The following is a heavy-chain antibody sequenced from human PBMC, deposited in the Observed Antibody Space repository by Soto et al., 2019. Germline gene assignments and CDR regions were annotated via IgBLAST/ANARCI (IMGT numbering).Heavy chain of an antibody. D-gene: IGHD6-13*01. CDR1: GGSISSYY. CDR2: IYYSGST. CDR3: ARDAVFEGNSPPH. V-gene: IGHV4-59*01. Sequence: QVQLQESGPGLVKPSETLSLTCTVSGGSISSYYWSWIRQPPGKGLEWIGYIYYSGSTNYNPSLKSRVTISVDTSKNQFSLKLSSVTAADTAVYYCARDAVFEGNSPPHWGQGTLVTVSS. J-gene: IGHJ4*02.